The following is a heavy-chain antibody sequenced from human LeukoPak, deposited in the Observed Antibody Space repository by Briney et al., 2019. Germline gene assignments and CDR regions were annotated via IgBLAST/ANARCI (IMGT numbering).Heavy chain of an antibody. V-gene: IGHV3-11*01. CDR2: ISSSGSTI. Sequence: GGSLRLSCAASGFTFSDYYMSRIRQAPGKGLEWVSYISSSGSTIYYADSVKGRFTISRDNAKNSLYLQMNSLRAEDTAVYYCARDGAAAAAYFDYWGQGTLVTVSS. CDR1: GFTFSDYY. J-gene: IGHJ4*02. CDR3: ARDGAAAAAYFDY. D-gene: IGHD6-13*01.